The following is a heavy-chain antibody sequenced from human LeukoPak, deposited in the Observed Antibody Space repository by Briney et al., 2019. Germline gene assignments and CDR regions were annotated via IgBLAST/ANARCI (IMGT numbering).Heavy chain of an antibody. Sequence: GGSLRLSCAASGFTFSSYGMHWVRQAPGKGLEWVAVIWYDGSNKYYADSVKGRFTIARDNSKNTLYLQMNSLRAEDTAVYYCAKDGKTDYYYMDVWGKGTTVTVSS. V-gene: IGHV3-33*06. CDR3: AKDGKTDYYYMDV. J-gene: IGHJ6*03. D-gene: IGHD1-26*01. CDR1: GFTFSSYG. CDR2: IWYDGSNK.